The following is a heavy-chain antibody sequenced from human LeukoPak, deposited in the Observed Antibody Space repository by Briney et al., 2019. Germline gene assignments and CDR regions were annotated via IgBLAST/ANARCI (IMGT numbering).Heavy chain of an antibody. CDR3: AGEEERGVTVAGTAFDY. CDR1: GGTFSSYS. CDR2: IIPTLGIA. Sequence: SVKVSCKASGGTFSSYSITWVRQAPGQGLEWMGRIIPTLGIANYAQKFQGRVTITADKSTGTAYMELSSLRSEDTAVYYCAGEEERGVTVAGTAFDYWGQGTLVTVSS. D-gene: IGHD6-19*01. J-gene: IGHJ4*02. V-gene: IGHV1-69*04.